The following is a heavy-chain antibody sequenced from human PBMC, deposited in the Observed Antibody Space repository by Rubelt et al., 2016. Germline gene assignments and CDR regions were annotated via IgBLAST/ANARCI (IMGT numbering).Heavy chain of an antibody. CDR1: GFTFSSHD. CDR3: AKDLSSSEAADWFDP. CDR2: ISGSGDYT. V-gene: IGHV3-23*01. J-gene: IGHJ5*02. D-gene: IGHD6-13*01. Sequence: EVRLLESGGGLVQPGGSQRLSCAASGFTFSSHDMSWVRQAPGKGLQWVSSISGSGDYTVYADSVTGRFTISRDNSKNVLYLQMNSLRAEDTAVYYCAKDLSSSEAADWFDPRGQGILVTVSS.